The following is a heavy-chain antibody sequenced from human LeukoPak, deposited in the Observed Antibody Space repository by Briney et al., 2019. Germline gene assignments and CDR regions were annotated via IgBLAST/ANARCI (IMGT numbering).Heavy chain of an antibody. CDR1: GGSFSGYY. Sequence: SETLSLTCAVYGGSFSGYYWSWIRQPPGKGLEWIGEINHSGSTNYHPSLKGRVTISVGTSKNQFSLKLSSVTAADAAVYYCARGQGVNYFNYWGQGTLVTVSS. V-gene: IGHV4-34*01. D-gene: IGHD2-21*01. CDR3: ARGQGVNYFNY. CDR2: INHSGST. J-gene: IGHJ4*02.